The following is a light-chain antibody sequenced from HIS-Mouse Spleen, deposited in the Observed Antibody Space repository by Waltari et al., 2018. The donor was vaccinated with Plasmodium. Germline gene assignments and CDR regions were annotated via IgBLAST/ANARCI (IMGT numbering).Light chain of an antibody. J-gene: IGKJ1*01. V-gene: IGKV1-39*01. CDR1: QSISSY. CDR3: QQSYSTPRT. CDR2: AAS. Sequence: DIQMTQSPSSLSASVGDRVTITCRASQSISSYLNCYQQKPGKAPTLLIYAASSLHSGVPSRFSGSVAGTDVTLTISSLQPEDFATYYCQQSYSTPRTFGQGTKVEIK.